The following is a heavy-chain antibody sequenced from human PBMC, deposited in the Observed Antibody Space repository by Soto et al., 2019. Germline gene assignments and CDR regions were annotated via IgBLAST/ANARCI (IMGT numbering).Heavy chain of an antibody. J-gene: IGHJ6*02. CDR3: ARDYGDYEYYYGMDV. CDR2: IIPILGIA. D-gene: IGHD4-17*01. Sequence: QVQLVQSGAEVKKPGSSVKVSCKASGGTFSSYTISWVRQAPGQGLEWMGRIIPILGIANYAQKFQGRVTTTADQSTSTAYLELSSLRSEDTAVYYCARDYGDYEYYYGMDVWGQGTTVTVSS. CDR1: GGTFSSYT. V-gene: IGHV1-69*08.